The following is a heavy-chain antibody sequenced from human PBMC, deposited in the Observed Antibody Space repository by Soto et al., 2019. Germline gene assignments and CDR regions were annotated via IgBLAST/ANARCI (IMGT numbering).Heavy chain of an antibody. D-gene: IGHD3-3*01. CDR2: VVVGSGNT. V-gene: IGHV1-58*01. Sequence: SVKVSCKGSGFAFSSSVVQWVRQARGQRLEWIGWVVVGSGNTNYAQKFQERVTITRDMSTSTAYMELSSLRSEATAVYYCAADIKYYDFWSGPTGAYGMDVWG. J-gene: IGHJ6*02. CDR1: GFAFSSSV. CDR3: AADIKYYDFWSGPTGAYGMDV.